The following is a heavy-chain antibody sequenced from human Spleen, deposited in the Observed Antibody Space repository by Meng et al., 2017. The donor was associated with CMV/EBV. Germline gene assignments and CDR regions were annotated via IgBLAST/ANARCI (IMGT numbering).Heavy chain of an antibody. CDR1: GFTFSDDY. CDR3: ARSMLEVNRYYYGMDV. CDR2: IISSGDRK. D-gene: IGHD1-1*01. J-gene: IGHJ6*04. Sequence: GGPLRLSCAASGFTFSDDYMSWIRQAPGKGLEWVSYIISSGDRKYYGDSVKGRFTISRDNTKNSLYLEMNSLRAEDTAVYYCARSMLEVNRYYYGMDVWGEGTPVTVSS. V-gene: IGHV3-11*01.